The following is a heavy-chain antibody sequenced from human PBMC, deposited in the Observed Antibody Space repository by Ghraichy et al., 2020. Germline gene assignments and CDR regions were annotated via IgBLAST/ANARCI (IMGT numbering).Heavy chain of an antibody. Sequence: LSLTCAASGFTFSTYGMHWVRQAPGKGLEWVSVIWADGLNQYYADSVKGRFTISRDTSKNTLYLQMNSLRAEDTAVYCCARDLYSTSFDYWGQGTLVTVSS. CDR2: IWADGLNQ. V-gene: IGHV3-33*01. CDR3: ARDLYSTSFDY. CDR1: GFTFSTYG. D-gene: IGHD6-6*01. J-gene: IGHJ4*02.